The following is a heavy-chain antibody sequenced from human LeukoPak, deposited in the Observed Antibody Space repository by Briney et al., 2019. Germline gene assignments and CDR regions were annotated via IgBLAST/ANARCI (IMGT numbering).Heavy chain of an antibody. J-gene: IGHJ4*02. Sequence: GRSLRLSCAASGFTFSSYAMHWVRQAPGKGLEWVAVISYDGSNKYYADSVKGRFTISRDNSKNTLYLQTNSLRAEDTAVYYCARAPSSRAPNFDYWGQGTLVTVSS. CDR3: ARAPSSRAPNFDY. D-gene: IGHD2-15*01. CDR2: ISYDGSNK. CDR1: GFTFSSYA. V-gene: IGHV3-30*04.